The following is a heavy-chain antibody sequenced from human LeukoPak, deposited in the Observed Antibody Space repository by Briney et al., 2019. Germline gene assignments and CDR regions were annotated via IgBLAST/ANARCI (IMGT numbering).Heavy chain of an antibody. CDR2: IYYSGST. J-gene: IGHJ4*02. CDR3: ARGPSSHYSDYFYFDY. V-gene: IGHV4-59*12. Sequence: SETLSLTCTVSGGSISSYYWSWIRQPPGKGLEWIGYIYYSGSTNYNPSLKSRVTISVDTSKNQFSLKLTSVTAADTAVYYCARGPSSHYSDYFYFDYWGQGTLVTVSS. CDR1: GGSISSYY. D-gene: IGHD4-11*01.